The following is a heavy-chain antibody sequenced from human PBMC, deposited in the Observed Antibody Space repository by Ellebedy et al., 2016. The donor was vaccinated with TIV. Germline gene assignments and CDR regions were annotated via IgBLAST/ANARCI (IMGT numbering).Heavy chain of an antibody. CDR3: ARGLYGFGEFHGMDV. D-gene: IGHD3-10*01. CDR2: IYSGGNT. CDR1: GFSVSSNS. V-gene: IGHV3-53*01. Sequence: GGSLRLXCVVSGFSVSSNSMNWVRQAPGKGLEWVSVIYSGGNTYYADSVKGRFTVSRENAKNSLFLEMTSLRAGDTAVYYCARGLYGFGEFHGMDVWGQGTTVTVSS. J-gene: IGHJ6*02.